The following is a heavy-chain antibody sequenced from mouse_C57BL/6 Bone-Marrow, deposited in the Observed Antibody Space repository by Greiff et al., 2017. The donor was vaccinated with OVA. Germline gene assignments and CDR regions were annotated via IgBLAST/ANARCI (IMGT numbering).Heavy chain of an antibody. J-gene: IGHJ4*01. CDR2: ISYDGSN. CDR1: GYSITSGYY. D-gene: IGHD1-1*02. V-gene: IGHV3-6*01. CDR3: ARDRWLFYYAMDY. Sequence: VQLKQSGPGLVKPSQSLSLTCSVTGYSITSGYYWNWIRQFPGNKLEWMGYISYDGSNNYNPSLKNRISITRDTSKNQFFLKLNSVTTEDTATYYCARDRWLFYYAMDYWGQGTSVTVSS.